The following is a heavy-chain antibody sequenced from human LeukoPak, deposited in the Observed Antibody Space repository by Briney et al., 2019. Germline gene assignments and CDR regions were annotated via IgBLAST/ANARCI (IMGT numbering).Heavy chain of an antibody. V-gene: IGHV3-74*01. D-gene: IGHD2-15*01. J-gene: IGHJ4*02. Sequence: GGSLRLSCAASGFAFSISWMHCVRQAPGEGLGWVSCINSVGSSTSYADSGKGRFTISRDNAKNTLYLQMNSLRAEDTAVYYCARVYCSGGSCYQTVYYFDYWGQGTLVTVSS. CDR2: INSVGSST. CDR1: GFAFSISW. CDR3: ARVYCSGGSCYQTVYYFDY.